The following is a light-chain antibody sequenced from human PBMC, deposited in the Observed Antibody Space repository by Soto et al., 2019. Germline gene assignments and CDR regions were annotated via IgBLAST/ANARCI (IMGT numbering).Light chain of an antibody. Sequence: DIQLTQIPSTLSASIGDRVTITCRASQSLSGWLAWYQQTPGKAPKLLISDAFRLESGVPSRFRVSGSGTEFSLTISNLQPGDSATFYCQQYASYPWTFGRGTKV. J-gene: IGKJ1*01. CDR3: QQYASYPWT. V-gene: IGKV1-5*01. CDR1: QSLSGW. CDR2: DAF.